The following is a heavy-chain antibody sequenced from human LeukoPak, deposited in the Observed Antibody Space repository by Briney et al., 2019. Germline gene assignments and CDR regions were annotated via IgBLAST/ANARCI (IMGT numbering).Heavy chain of an antibody. Sequence: AASVKVSCKASGYTFTSYDINWVRQATGQGLEWMGWINPNSGNTGFAQKFQGRVTMTRTTSISTAYMELSSLRSEDTAVYYCARNDYGGHDAFDIWGQGTMVTVSS. CDR1: GYTFTSYD. D-gene: IGHD4-17*01. CDR3: ARNDYGGHDAFDI. CDR2: INPNSGNT. V-gene: IGHV1-8*01. J-gene: IGHJ3*02.